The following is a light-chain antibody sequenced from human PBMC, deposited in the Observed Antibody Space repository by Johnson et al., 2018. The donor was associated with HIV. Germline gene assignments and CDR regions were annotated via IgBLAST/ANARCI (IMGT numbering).Light chain of an antibody. J-gene: IGLJ1*01. CDR1: SSNIGNNY. CDR3: GQWDSSLSAGGYV. V-gene: IGLV1-51*02. CDR2: ENN. Sequence: TQPPSVSAAPGQKVTISCSGSSSNIGNNYVSWYQQLPGTAPKLLIYENNKRPSGIPDRFSGSKSGTSATLGITGLQTGDEADSYCGQWDSSLSAGGYVFGTGTKVTVL.